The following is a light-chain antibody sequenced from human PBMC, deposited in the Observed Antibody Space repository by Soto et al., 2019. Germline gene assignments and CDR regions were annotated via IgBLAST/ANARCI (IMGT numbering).Light chain of an antibody. V-gene: IGKV1-33*01. Sequence: DIQMTQSPSSLSASLGDRVTITCQASQGISNFLNWYQQKPGKAPKLLIYDTSNLETGVPSRFSGSGSGTDFTFVITSLQPEDFATYFCQQYDNLPYSFDQGTQLEIK. J-gene: IGKJ2*01. CDR2: DTS. CDR1: QGISNF. CDR3: QQYDNLPYS.